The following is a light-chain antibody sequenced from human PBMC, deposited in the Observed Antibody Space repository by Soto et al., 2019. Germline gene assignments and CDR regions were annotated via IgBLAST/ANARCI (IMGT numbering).Light chain of an antibody. CDR2: AAS. V-gene: IGKV1-39*01. J-gene: IGKJ1*01. CDR3: QQSYSSPPK. CDR1: QSISNY. Sequence: DIKMTQSPSSLSASVGDRVTITFLASQSISNYLQWYQQKPSQAPKLLVYAASSLQSGVPSRFSGSRSGPDFTLTISSLQPEDFATYYCQQSYSSPPKFGQGTKVDIK.